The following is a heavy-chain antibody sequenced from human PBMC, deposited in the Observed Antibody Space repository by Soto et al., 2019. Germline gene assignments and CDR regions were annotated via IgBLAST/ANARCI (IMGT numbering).Heavy chain of an antibody. CDR1: GFTFRSYW. CDR2: ISSGGSGT. CDR3: AKHAAAAAPDY. D-gene: IGHD6-13*01. Sequence: PGGSLRLSCAASGFTFRSYWMQWVRQAPGKGLVWVSCISSGGSGTYYADSVKGRFTISRDNSKNTLYLQMNSLRAEDTAVYYCAKHAAAAAPDYWGQGTLVTV. V-gene: IGHV3-74*01. J-gene: IGHJ4*02.